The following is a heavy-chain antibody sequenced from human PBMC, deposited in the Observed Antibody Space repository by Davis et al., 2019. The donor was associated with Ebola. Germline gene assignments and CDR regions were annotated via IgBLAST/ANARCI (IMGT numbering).Heavy chain of an antibody. CDR2: IWYDGSNK. Sequence: PGGSLRLSCAASGFTFSSYGMHWVRQAPGKGLEWVAVIWYDGSNKYYADSVKGRFTISRDNSKNTLYLQMNSLRAEDTAVYYCARGMFGGSHLERFDPWGQGTLVTVSS. CDR3: ARGMFGGSHLERFDP. D-gene: IGHD2-15*01. J-gene: IGHJ5*02. CDR1: GFTFSSYG. V-gene: IGHV3-33*01.